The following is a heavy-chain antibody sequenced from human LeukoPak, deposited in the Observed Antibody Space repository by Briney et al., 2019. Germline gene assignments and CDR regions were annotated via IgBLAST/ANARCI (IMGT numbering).Heavy chain of an antibody. D-gene: IGHD3-22*01. Sequence: GESLKISCKGPGYSFTSYWIGWVRQMPGKGLEWMGIIYPGDSDTRYSPSFQGQVTISADKSINTAYLQWSSLKASDTAMYYCARQGRPTYYYDSSGYYRPGNWFDPWGQGTLVTVSS. CDR3: ARQGRPTYYYDSSGYYRPGNWFDP. CDR1: GYSFTSYW. CDR2: IYPGDSDT. V-gene: IGHV5-51*01. J-gene: IGHJ5*02.